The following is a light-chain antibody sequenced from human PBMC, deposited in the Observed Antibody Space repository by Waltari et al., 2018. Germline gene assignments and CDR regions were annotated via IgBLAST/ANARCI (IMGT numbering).Light chain of an antibody. CDR1: SRDVRCVNF. CDR3: SSYTSSSYVI. Sequence: QSALTQPASVSGSPGQSITLSRSGTSRDVRCVNFVSRYQQHPGKDPNLMTYDVSKRPSGVSNRFSGSKSGNTASLTISGLQADDEADYYCSSYTSSSYVIFGGGTKLTVL. J-gene: IGLJ2*01. CDR2: DVS. V-gene: IGLV2-14*01.